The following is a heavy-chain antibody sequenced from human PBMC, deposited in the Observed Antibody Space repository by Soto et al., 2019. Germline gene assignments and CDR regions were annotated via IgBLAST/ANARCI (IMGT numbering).Heavy chain of an antibody. Sequence: PGGSLRLSCAASGFTFSSYWMHWVRQAPGKGLVWVSRINSDGSSTSYADSVKGRFTISRDNAKNTLYLQMNSLRAEDTAVYYCARGSTSGDYFDYWGQGTLVTVYS. CDR3: ARGSTSGDYFDY. D-gene: IGHD3-10*01. CDR2: INSDGSST. J-gene: IGHJ4*02. CDR1: GFTFSSYW. V-gene: IGHV3-74*01.